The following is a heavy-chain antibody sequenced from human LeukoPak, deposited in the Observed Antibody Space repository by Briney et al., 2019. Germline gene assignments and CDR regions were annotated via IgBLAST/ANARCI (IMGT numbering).Heavy chain of an antibody. J-gene: IGHJ6*02. CDR3: ARAESRDGSGSYYSLAYYYYGMDV. Sequence: SVKVSCKASGGTFSSYAISWVRQAPGQGLEWMGGIIPIFGTANYAQKSQGRVTITADESTSTAYMELSSLRSEDTAVYYCARAESRDGSGSYYSLAYYYYGMDVWGQGTTVTVSS. CDR1: GGTFSSYA. V-gene: IGHV1-69*13. D-gene: IGHD3-10*01. CDR2: IIPIFGTA.